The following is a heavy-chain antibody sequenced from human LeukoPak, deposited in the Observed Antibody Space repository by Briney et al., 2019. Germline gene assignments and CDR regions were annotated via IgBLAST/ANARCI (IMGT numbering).Heavy chain of an antibody. CDR1: GHNFINYW. J-gene: IGHJ4*01. D-gene: IGHD6-19*01. CDR2: IYPGDSDT. V-gene: IGHV5-51*01. CDR3: ARRESSGSIDC. Sequence: GESLKISCKGAGHNFINYWIAWVRQVPGKGLEWMGIIYPGDSDTRYSPSFQGQVTMSVDKSISAAYLQWSSLKASDTAMYYCARRESSGSIDCWGHGTLVTVSS.